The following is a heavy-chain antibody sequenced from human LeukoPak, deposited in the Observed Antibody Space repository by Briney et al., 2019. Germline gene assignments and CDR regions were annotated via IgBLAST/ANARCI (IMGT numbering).Heavy chain of an antibody. J-gene: IGHJ6*04. CDR3: VKEWYCSSTSCYIMDV. V-gene: IGHV3-64D*06. CDR1: GFTFSSYA. Sequence: GGSLRPSCSASGFTFSSYAMHWVRQAPGKGLEYVSAISSNGGSTYYADSVKGRFTISRDNSKNTLYLQMSSLRAEDTAVYYCVKEWYCSSTSCYIMDVWGKGTTVTVSS. CDR2: ISSNGGST. D-gene: IGHD2-2*02.